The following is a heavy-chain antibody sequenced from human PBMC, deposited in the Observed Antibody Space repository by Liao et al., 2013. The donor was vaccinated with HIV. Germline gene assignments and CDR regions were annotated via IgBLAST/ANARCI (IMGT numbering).Heavy chain of an antibody. CDR2: VNHTGST. CDR3: ARLSEAQWLVLGSDPYFDY. J-gene: IGHJ4*02. Sequence: QVQLQQWGAGLLKPSETLSLTCAVYGGSFSDYYWSWIRQPPREGAWSGLGKVNHTGSTNYNPSLKSRVTISVDTSKKQFSLKLTSVTAADTAVYYCARLSEAQWLVLGSDPYFDYWGQGTLVTVSS. D-gene: IGHD6-19*01. V-gene: IGHV4-34*01. CDR1: GGSFSDYY.